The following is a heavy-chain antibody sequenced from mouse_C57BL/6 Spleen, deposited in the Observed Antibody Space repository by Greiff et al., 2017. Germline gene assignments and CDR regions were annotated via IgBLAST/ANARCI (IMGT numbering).Heavy chain of an antibody. CDR1: GFSLTSYG. D-gene: IGHD2-4*01. CDR3: ARHGDYDSYAMDY. Sequence: VKLKESGPGLVAPSQSLSITCTVSGFSLTSYGVHWVRQPPGKGLEWLVVIWSDGSTTYNSALKSRLSISKDNSKSQVFLKMNSRQTDDTAMYYCARHGDYDSYAMDYWGQGTSVTVSS. V-gene: IGHV2-6-1*01. J-gene: IGHJ4*01. CDR2: IWSDGST.